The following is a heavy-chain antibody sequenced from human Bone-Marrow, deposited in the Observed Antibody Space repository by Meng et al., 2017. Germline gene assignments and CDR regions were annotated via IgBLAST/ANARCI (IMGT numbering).Heavy chain of an antibody. CDR1: GGPFSGYY. CDR2: IYHSGST. CDR3: ARVVWFGESYY. Sequence: SQTLSLTCAVYGGPFSGYYWSWIRQPPGKGLEWIGSIYHSGSTYYNPSLKSRVTISVDTSKNQFSLKLSSVTAADTAVYYCARVVWFGESYYWGQGTLVTVSS. J-gene: IGHJ4*02. D-gene: IGHD3-10*01. V-gene: IGHV4-34*01.